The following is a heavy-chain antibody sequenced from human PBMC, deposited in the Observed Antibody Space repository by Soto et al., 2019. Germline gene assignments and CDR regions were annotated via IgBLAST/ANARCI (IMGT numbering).Heavy chain of an antibody. J-gene: IGHJ4*02. V-gene: IGHV1-3*01. D-gene: IGHD6-19*01. CDR3: AREGVAGTIDY. CDR1: GYTFTSYA. CDR2: INAGNGNT. Sequence: QVQLVQSGAEVKKPGASVKVSCKASGYTFTSYAMHWVRQAPGQRLEWMGWINAGNGNTKYSQKFQGRVTITRDTSASTGYMELSSLRSEDTAVYYCAREGVAGTIDYWGQGTLVTVSS.